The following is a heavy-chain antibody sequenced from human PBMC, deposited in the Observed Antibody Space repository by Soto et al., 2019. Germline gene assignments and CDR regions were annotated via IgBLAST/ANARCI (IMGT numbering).Heavy chain of an antibody. Sequence: PGESLKISCKGSGDTFNNYWIGWVRQMPGKGLEWMGIIYPGDSDTRYNPSFRGQITMSADKSINTAYLQWSNLKASDTAMYYCARDRYHYDTSGYYPVYHFDHWGQGTLVTVSS. J-gene: IGHJ4*02. CDR3: ARDRYHYDTSGYYPVYHFDH. CDR1: GDTFNNYW. CDR2: IYPGDSDT. D-gene: IGHD3-22*01. V-gene: IGHV5-51*01.